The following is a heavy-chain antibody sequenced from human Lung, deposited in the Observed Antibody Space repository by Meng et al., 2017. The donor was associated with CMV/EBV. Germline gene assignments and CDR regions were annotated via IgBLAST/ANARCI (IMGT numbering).Heavy chain of an antibody. CDR3: ARKYGSSSAFDY. V-gene: IGHV3-30*14. J-gene: IGHJ4*02. Sequence: GGSXRLXCAASGFTFSRYAFHWVRQAPGKGLEWVAVISFDGGTRYYADSVKGRFTISRDSSRNSLYLQLNSLRPEDTAVYYCARKYGSSSAFDYWGQGTLVTVSS. D-gene: IGHD6-6*01. CDR2: ISFDGGTR. CDR1: GFTFSRYA.